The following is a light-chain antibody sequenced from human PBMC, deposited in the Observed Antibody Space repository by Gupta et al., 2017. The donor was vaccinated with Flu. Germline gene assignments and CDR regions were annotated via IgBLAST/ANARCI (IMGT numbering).Light chain of an antibody. CDR1: SSDVGSYNL. J-gene: IGLJ3*02. CDR2: EGS. Sequence: QSALTQPASVSGSPGQSITISCTGTSSDVGSYNLVSWYQQHPGKAPKLMIYEGSKRPSGVSTSFFASKSGNKASLTISALQDEDEADYYCCSYAGSSTPNWVFGGGTKLTVL. CDR3: CSYAGSSTPNWV. V-gene: IGLV2-23*01.